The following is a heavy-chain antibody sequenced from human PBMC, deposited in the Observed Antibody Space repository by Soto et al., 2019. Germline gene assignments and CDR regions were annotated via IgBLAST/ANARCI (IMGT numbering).Heavy chain of an antibody. D-gene: IGHD2-15*01. Sequence: GGSLRLSCAASGFTFSSYAMSWVRQAPGKGLEWVSAISGSGGSTYYADSVKGRFTISRDNSKNTLYLQMNSLRAEDTAVYYCAKSRSYIVVVVAATPGLAFDIWGQGTMVTVSS. CDR1: GFTFSSYA. CDR3: AKSRSYIVVVVAATPGLAFDI. CDR2: ISGSGGST. V-gene: IGHV3-23*01. J-gene: IGHJ3*02.